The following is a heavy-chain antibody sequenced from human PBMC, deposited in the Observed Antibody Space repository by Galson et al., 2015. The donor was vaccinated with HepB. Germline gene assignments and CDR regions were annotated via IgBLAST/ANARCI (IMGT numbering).Heavy chain of an antibody. J-gene: IGHJ4*02. D-gene: IGHD3-10*01. CDR2: VHQSGSDK. Sequence: SLRLSCAASGYIFSDYRINWVRQAPGKGLEWLGNVHQSGSDKDYADSVKGRFTISRDNAKNSAYLQLSSPSAEDTAVYYCVRDNYHKLDYWGQGTLVTVSS. CDR3: VRDNYHKLDY. V-gene: IGHV3-7*01. CDR1: GYIFSDYR.